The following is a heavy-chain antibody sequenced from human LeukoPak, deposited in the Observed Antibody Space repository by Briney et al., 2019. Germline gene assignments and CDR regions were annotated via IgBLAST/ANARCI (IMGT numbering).Heavy chain of an antibody. J-gene: IGHJ1*01. Sequence: GRSLRLSCAASGFTFAFSGMNWVGHAAGMGLECVSAVNGIGGRTGYADSVKGRFTISRDNAKNSLYLQMNSLRAEDTAFYYCARDRNRGYNWNGGYFQLWGQGTLVTVSS. V-gene: IGHV3-20*04. CDR1: GFTFAFSG. D-gene: IGHD1-20*01. CDR2: VNGIGGRT. CDR3: ARDRNRGYNWNGGYFQL.